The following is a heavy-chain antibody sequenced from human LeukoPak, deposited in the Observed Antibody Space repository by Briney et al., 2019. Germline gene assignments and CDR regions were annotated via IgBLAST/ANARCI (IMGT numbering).Heavy chain of an antibody. V-gene: IGHV1-18*01. Sequence: ASVKVSCKASGFSFPNYGISWVHQAPGQGLEWIGWITAYDGDTNYAQKFQDRVTVATDTSTSTASMELWSLGSDDTAVYYCARDYQLPSGPDLFDIWGQGTVVTVSS. CDR1: GFSFPNYG. J-gene: IGHJ3*02. CDR2: ITAYDGDT. D-gene: IGHD1-1*01. CDR3: ARDYQLPSGPDLFDI.